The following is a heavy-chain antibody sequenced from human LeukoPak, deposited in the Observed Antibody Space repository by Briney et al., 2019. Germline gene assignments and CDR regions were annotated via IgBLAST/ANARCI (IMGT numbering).Heavy chain of an antibody. Sequence: PSETLSLTCTVSGGSISSSSYYWGWIRQPPGKGLEWIGSIYYSGSTYYNPSLKSRVTISVDTSKNQFSLKLSSVTAADTAVYYCARGDNPFDYWGQGTLVTVSS. CDR3: ARGDNPFDY. D-gene: IGHD3-16*01. CDR2: IYYSGST. J-gene: IGHJ4*02. V-gene: IGHV4-39*01. CDR1: GGSISSSSYY.